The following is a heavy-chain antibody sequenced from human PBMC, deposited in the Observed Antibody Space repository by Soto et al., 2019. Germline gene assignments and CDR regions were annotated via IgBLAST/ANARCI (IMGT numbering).Heavy chain of an antibody. CDR2: IQSKSAGETT. V-gene: IGHV3-15*05. CDR1: GFSFRTTW. J-gene: IGHJ4*02. CDR3: STGSPFSGSVVDY. Sequence: EVHLVESGGGLVKPGGSLRLSCAASGFSFRTTWMAWVRQSPGKGLEWVGRIQSKSAGETTDYADPVKGRFTISRDDSKDTLYLHMDSLETWDTAVYYCSTGSPFSGSVVDYWGQGTLVTVSS. D-gene: IGHD1-26*01.